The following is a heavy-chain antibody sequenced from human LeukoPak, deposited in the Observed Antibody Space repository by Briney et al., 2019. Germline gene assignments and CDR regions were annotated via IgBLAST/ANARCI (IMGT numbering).Heavy chain of an antibody. V-gene: IGHV3-23*01. CDR1: GFTFSSYA. D-gene: IGHD4-17*01. J-gene: IGHJ4*02. CDR3: AKAHYDYGDYVLRYFDY. CDR2: ISGSGGST. Sequence: GGSLRLSCAASGFTFSSYAMSWVRQAPGKGLEWVSAISGSGGSTYYADSVKGRFTISRDNSKNTLYLQMNSLRAEDTAVYYCAKAHYDYGDYVLRYFDYWGQGTLVTVSS.